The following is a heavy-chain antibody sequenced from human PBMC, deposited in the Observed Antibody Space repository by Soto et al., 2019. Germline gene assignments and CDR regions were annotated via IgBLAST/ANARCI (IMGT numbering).Heavy chain of an antibody. J-gene: IGHJ4*02. V-gene: IGHV3-48*02. Sequence: LRLSCAASGFTFSSYSMNWVRQAPGKGLEWGSYISSSSSTIYYADSVKGRFTISRDNAKNSLYLQMNSLRDEDTAVYYCARGNIAVAGIDYWGQGTLVTVSS. CDR1: GFTFSSYS. CDR2: ISSSSSTI. D-gene: IGHD6-19*01. CDR3: ARGNIAVAGIDY.